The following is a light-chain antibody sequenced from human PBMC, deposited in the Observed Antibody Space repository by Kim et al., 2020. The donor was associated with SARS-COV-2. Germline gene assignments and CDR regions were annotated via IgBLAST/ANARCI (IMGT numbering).Light chain of an antibody. V-gene: IGLV3-19*01. CDR2: DKN. CDR1: SLRSYY. CDR3: NSRDSSGNHWV. J-gene: IGLJ3*02. Sequence: ALGQTVRITCQGDSLRSYYASWYRQKPGQAPVLVIYDKNNRPSGIPDRFSGSSSGNTASSTITGAQAEDEADYYCNSRDSSGNHWVFGGGTKVTVL.